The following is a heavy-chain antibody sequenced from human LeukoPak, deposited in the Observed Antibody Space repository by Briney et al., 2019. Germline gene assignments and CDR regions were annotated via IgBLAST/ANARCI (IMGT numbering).Heavy chain of an antibody. CDR1: GFTFSGSA. V-gene: IGHV3-73*01. Sequence: GGSLRLSCAASGFTFSGSAMHWVRQASGKGLEWVGRIRSKANSYATAYAASVKGRFTISRDDSKTTAYLQMNSLKTEDTAVYYCTRPREMDTAGMDVWGQGTTVTVSS. CDR2: IRSKANSYAT. J-gene: IGHJ6*02. D-gene: IGHD5-24*01. CDR3: TRPREMDTAGMDV.